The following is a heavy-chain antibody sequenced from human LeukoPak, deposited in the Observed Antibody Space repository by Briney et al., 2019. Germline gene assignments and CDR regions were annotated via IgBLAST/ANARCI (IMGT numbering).Heavy chain of an antibody. CDR2: IYYSGTT. D-gene: IGHD3-10*01. CDR1: GDSITGDTYY. V-gene: IGHV4-39*01. J-gene: IGHJ4*02. Sequence: PSETLSLTCTVSGDSITGDTYYWGWIRQPPGKELEWIGTIYYSGTTFYNPSLKSRVTISVDTSKNQFSLRLNSVTAADTAVYYCARRHYGSGYYPYYFDYWGQGTLVTVSS. CDR3: ARRHYGSGYYPYYFDY.